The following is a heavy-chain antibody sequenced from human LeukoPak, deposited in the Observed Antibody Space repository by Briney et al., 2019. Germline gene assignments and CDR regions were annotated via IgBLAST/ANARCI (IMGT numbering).Heavy chain of an antibody. CDR3: ARSVGVVITTGYDY. J-gene: IGHJ4*02. CDR2: IYTGDSTT. D-gene: IGHD3-22*01. Sequence: GESLQISCKASGYTFTNYWIGWVRQLPGKGLECMGIIYTGDSTTRYSPSFQGQVTISADKSINTAYLQWSSLKASDTAMYYCARSVGVVITTGYDYWGQGTLVTVSS. V-gene: IGHV5-51*01. CDR1: GYTFTNYW.